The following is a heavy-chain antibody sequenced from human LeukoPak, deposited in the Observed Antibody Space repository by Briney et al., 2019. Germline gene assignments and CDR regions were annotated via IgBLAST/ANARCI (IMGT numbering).Heavy chain of an antibody. Sequence: PGRSLRLSCAASGFTFSSYGMHWVRQAPGKGLEWVAVIWYDGSYKYYADSVKGRFTISRDNSKNTLYLQMNSLRAEDTAVYYCARESSGGKHYYYYGMDVWGQGTTVTVSS. J-gene: IGHJ6*02. CDR2: IWYDGSYK. CDR3: ARESSGGKHYYYYGMDV. CDR1: GFTFSSYG. D-gene: IGHD3-22*01. V-gene: IGHV3-33*01.